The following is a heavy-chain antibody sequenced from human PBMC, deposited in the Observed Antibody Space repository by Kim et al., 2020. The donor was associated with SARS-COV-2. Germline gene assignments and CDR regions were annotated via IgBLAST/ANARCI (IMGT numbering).Heavy chain of an antibody. Sequence: YAQKFQGRVAITADKSTSTAYMELSSLRSEDTAVYYCARGVNSSPNWFDPWGQGTLVTVSS. CDR3: ARGVNSSPNWFDP. V-gene: IGHV1-69*04. J-gene: IGHJ5*02. D-gene: IGHD6-13*01.